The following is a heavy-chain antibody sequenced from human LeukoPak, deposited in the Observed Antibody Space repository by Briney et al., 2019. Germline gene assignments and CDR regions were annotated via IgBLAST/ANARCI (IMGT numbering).Heavy chain of an antibody. CDR3: ASMVRGVTEDDY. Sequence: GGSLRLSCAASGFTFSSYAMSWVRQAPGKGLEWVSAISGSGGSTYYADSVKGRFTISRDDSKNTLYLQMNSLRAEDTAVYYCASMVRGVTEDDYWGQGTLVTVSS. CDR2: ISGSGGST. J-gene: IGHJ4*02. CDR1: GFTFSSYA. V-gene: IGHV3-23*01. D-gene: IGHD3-10*01.